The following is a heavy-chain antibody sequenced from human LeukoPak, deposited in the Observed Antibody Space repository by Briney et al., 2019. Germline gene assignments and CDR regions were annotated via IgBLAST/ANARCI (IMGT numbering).Heavy chain of an antibody. J-gene: IGHJ5*02. Sequence: ASVRVSCKASGYTFTSYCISWVRQAPGQGLEWMGCISAYNGDTNYAQKLQGRVTMTTDTSTSTAYMELRSLRSDDTAVYYCAVVYAAWFDPWGQGTLVTVSS. D-gene: IGHD2-8*02. CDR3: AVVYAAWFDP. CDR2: ISAYNGDT. CDR1: GYTFTSYC. V-gene: IGHV1-18*01.